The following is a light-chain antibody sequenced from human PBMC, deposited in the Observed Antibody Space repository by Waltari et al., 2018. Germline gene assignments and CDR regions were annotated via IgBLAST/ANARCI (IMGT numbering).Light chain of an antibody. CDR3: QQYNSSWT. J-gene: IGKJ1*01. V-gene: IGKV1-5*03. CDR1: QSISSW. Sequence: ITCRASQSISSWLAWYQQKPGKAPKLLIYKASSLESGVPSRFSGSGSGTEFTLTISSLQPDDFATYYCQQYNSSWTFGQGTKVEIK. CDR2: KAS.